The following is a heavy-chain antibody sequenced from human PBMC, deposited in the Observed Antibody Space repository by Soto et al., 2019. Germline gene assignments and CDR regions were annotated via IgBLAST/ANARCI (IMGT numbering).Heavy chain of an antibody. CDR3: ARGGYDILTGYYDPYFFNS. V-gene: IGHV4-59*01. CDR2: IYYSGST. D-gene: IGHD3-9*01. Sequence: SETLSLTCTVSGGSINSYYWSWIRQPPGKGLEWIGYIYYSGSTNYNPSLKSRVTIALDTAKSQFSLKLSSVTAADTAVYFCARGGYDILTGYYDPYFFNSWGQGTLVTVSS. CDR1: GGSINSYY. J-gene: IGHJ4*02.